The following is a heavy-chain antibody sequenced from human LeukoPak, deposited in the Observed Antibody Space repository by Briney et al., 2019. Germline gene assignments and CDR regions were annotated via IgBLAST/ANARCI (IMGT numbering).Heavy chain of an antibody. CDR3: AKGENYGSGSYYKY. J-gene: IGHJ4*02. Sequence: GGSLRLSCAASGFTFSGYAMSWVRQAPGKGLEWVSAISGSGGSTYYADSVKGRFTISRDNSKNTLYLQMNSLRAEDTAVYYCAKGENYGSGSYYKYWGQGTLVTVSS. CDR2: ISGSGGST. CDR1: GFTFSGYA. V-gene: IGHV3-23*01. D-gene: IGHD3-10*01.